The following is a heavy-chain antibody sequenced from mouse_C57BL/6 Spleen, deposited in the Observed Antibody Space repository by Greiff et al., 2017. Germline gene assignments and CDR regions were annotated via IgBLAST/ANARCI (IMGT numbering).Heavy chain of an antibody. Sequence: QFQLQQPGAELVMPGASVKLSCKASGYTFTSYWMHWVKQRPGQGLEWIGEIDPSDSYTNYNQKFKGKSTLTVDKSSSTAYMQLSSLTSEDSAVYYCARQGTGGHFDYWGKGTTLTVYS. D-gene: IGHD4-1*01. CDR3: ARQGTGGHFDY. J-gene: IGHJ2*01. CDR1: GYTFTSYW. V-gene: IGHV1-69*01. CDR2: IDPSDSYT.